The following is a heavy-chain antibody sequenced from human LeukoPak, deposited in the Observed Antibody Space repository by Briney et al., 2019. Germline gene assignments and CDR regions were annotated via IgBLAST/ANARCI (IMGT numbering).Heavy chain of an antibody. J-gene: IGHJ4*02. V-gene: IGHV3-23*01. D-gene: IGHD4-17*01. Sequence: PGGSLRLSCAASGFIFSSYAMNWVRQAPGRGLEWVSVISGSGGSTYYADSVKGRFTISRDNSKNTLYLQMNSLRPEDTAVYYCARGPTVTSNFDYWGQGTLVTVSS. CDR3: ARGPTVTSNFDY. CDR2: ISGSGGST. CDR1: GFIFSSYA.